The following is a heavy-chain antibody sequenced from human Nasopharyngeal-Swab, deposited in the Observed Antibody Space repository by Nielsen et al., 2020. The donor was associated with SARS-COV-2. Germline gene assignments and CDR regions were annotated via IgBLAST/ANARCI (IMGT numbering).Heavy chain of an antibody. CDR3: ARSKLATAARPGWFDP. D-gene: IGHD6-6*01. Sequence: VRQVPGKGLEWVAVIWYDGSNKYYADSVKGRFTISRDNSKNTLYLQMNSLRAEDTAVYYCARSKLATAARPGWFDPWGQGTLVTVSS. CDR2: IWYDGSNK. J-gene: IGHJ5*02. V-gene: IGHV3-33*01.